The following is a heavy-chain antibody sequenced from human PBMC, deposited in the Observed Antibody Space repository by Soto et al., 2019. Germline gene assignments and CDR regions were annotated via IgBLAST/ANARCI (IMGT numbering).Heavy chain of an antibody. CDR3: AKETIAAAGTWFGP. Sequence: GGALKPPWAASGFHLRRYGLPRVPQAPGKGLEWVAVISYDGSNKYYADSVKGRFTISRDNSKNTLYLQMNSLRAEDTAVYYCAKETIAAAGTWFGPWGQGTLVTVSS. CDR2: ISYDGSNK. D-gene: IGHD6-13*01. J-gene: IGHJ5*02. CDR1: GFHLRRYG. V-gene: IGHV3-30*18.